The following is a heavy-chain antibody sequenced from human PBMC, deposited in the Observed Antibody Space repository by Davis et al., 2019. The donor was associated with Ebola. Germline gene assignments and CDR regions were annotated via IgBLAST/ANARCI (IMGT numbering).Heavy chain of an antibody. CDR2: VKSDGSFT. Sequence: GESLKISCAASGFTFSTYSMNWVRQAPGKGLESVSVVKSDGSFTSYADSVKGRFTISRDNAKNTVDLQMNSLRAEDTAVYYCVRGLGDYWGQGTLVTVSS. D-gene: IGHD3-16*01. V-gene: IGHV3-74*01. CDR3: VRGLGDY. CDR1: GFTFSTYS. J-gene: IGHJ4*02.